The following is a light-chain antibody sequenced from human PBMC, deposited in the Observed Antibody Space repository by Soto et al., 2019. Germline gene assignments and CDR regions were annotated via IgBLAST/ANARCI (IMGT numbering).Light chain of an antibody. CDR2: DAS. CDR3: QHYYSYSGT. Sequence: DIQMSHSPSTLSASVGHRLTITCRASQNIETGLAWYQQKPGKAPNLLIYDASTLESGVSSRFSGSGSGTEFTLTISSLQPDDIATYYCQHYYSYSGTFGQGTKVDIK. J-gene: IGKJ1*01. CDR1: QNIETG. V-gene: IGKV1-5*01.